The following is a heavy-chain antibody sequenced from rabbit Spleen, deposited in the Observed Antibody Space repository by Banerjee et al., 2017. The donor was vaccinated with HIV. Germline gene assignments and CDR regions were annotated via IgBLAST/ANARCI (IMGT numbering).Heavy chain of an antibody. D-gene: IGHD1-1*01. Sequence: QEQLEESGGDLVKPEGSLTLTCTASGFSFSSSYYMCWVRQAPGKGLEWIGCIYNGDGATWYASWVNGRFTISRHNAQNTLYLQLNSLTAADTATYFCVRGASSSGYYSLWGPGTLVTVS. CDR2: IYNGDGAT. J-gene: IGHJ4*01. CDR3: VRGASSSGYYSL. V-gene: IGHV1S43*01. CDR1: GFSFSSSYY.